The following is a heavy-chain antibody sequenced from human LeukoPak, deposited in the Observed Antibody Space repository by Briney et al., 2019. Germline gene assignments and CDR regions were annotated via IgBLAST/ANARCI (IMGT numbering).Heavy chain of an antibody. CDR3: ARDSYCRGGSCYSMPLNWFDP. J-gene: IGHJ5*02. D-gene: IGHD2-15*01. CDR2: ISSSSSTI. CDR1: GFTFSSYS. Sequence: GGSLRLSCAASGFTFSSYSMNWVRQAPGKGLEWVSYISSSSSTIYYADSVKGRFTISRDNAKNSLYLQMNSLRAEDTAVYYCARDSYCRGGSCYSMPLNWFDPWGQGTLVTVSS. V-gene: IGHV3-48*01.